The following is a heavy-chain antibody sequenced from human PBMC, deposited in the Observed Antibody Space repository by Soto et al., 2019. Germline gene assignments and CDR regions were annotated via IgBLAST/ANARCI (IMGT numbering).Heavy chain of an antibody. D-gene: IGHD3-3*01. J-gene: IGHJ4*02. Sequence: PSETLSLTCTVSGGSISSYRWSWIRQPAGKGLEWIGYIYNGGSTYYKPSLESRMHMSLDATRNHYSLRLTSVTAADTAVYFCARAPVGLDTISYFDYWGQGKLVTVSS. V-gene: IGHV4-59*04. CDR1: GGSISSYR. CDR2: IYNGGST. CDR3: ARAPVGLDTISYFDY.